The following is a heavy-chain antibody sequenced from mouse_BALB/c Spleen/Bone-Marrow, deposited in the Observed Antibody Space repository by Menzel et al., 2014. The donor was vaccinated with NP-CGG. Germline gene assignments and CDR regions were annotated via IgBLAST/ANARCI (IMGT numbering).Heavy chain of an antibody. CDR2: IYPDDGDT. Sequence: QVLLNESGAALARPWTSATLSCKASCYTFTCYWMPWVKHRAGPGLEWIGAIYPDDGDTRYTQRFKGKATLTADKSSSTAYMQLSSLASEDSAVYYCARAYVNYGGVGYWGQGTSVTVSS. V-gene: IGHV1-87*01. D-gene: IGHD2-1*01. CDR1: CYTFTCYW. CDR3: ARAYVNYGGVGY. J-gene: IGHJ4*01.